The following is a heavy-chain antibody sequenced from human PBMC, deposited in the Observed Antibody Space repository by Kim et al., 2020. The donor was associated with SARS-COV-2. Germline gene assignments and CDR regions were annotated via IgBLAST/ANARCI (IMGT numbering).Heavy chain of an antibody. V-gene: IGHV3-48*03. Sequence: VKGRFTISRDNAKSSLYLQMNSLRAEDTAVYYCARDISGYQLLLKNAFDIWGQGTMVTVSS. D-gene: IGHD2-2*01. CDR3: ARDISGYQLLLKNAFDI. J-gene: IGHJ3*02.